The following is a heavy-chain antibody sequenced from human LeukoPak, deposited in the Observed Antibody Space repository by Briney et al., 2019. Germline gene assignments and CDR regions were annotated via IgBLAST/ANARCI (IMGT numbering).Heavy chain of an antibody. D-gene: IGHD4-17*01. CDR3: ATANYGDSGWFDP. CDR2: MNPNSGNT. CDR1: GYTFTSYD. Sequence: ASVKVSCKASGYTFTSYDINWVRQATGQGLEWMGWMNPNSGNTGYAQKFQGRVTINTNTSISTAYMELSSLRSEDTAECPSATANYGDSGWFDPWGKGTLVTVSS. V-gene: IGHV1-8*02. J-gene: IGHJ5*02.